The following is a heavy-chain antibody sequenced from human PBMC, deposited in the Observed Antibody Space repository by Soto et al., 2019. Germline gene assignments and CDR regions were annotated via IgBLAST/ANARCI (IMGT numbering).Heavy chain of an antibody. J-gene: IGHJ4*02. Sequence: QITLKESGPTLVKPTQTLTLTCTFSGFSLSTSGVGVGWIRQPPGKALEWLALIYWDDDKRYSPSLKSRLTITKDTSKNQVVLTMTNMDPVDTATYCCAHFMGSYDSSGFDYWGQGTLVTVSS. V-gene: IGHV2-5*02. CDR2: IYWDDDK. CDR1: GFSLSTSGVG. D-gene: IGHD3-22*01. CDR3: AHFMGSYDSSGFDY.